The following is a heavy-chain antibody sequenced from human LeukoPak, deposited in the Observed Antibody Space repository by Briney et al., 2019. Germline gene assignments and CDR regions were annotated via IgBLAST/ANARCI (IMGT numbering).Heavy chain of an antibody. CDR3: AIRGVINYYYMDV. J-gene: IGHJ6*03. Sequence: GGSLRLSCVASGFTFSSYEMNWVRQAPGKGLEWLSYIGSSDSTTHYADSVKGRFTISRDNSKNTLYLQMNSLRAEDTAVYYCAIRGVINYYYMDVWGKGTTVTISS. D-gene: IGHD3-10*01. CDR1: GFTFSSYE. CDR2: IGSSDSTT. V-gene: IGHV3-48*03.